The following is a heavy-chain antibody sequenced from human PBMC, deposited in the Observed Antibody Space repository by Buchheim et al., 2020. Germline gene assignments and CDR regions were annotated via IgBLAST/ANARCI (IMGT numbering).Heavy chain of an antibody. J-gene: IGHJ6*02. Sequence: QVQLQESGPGLVKPSETLSLTCTVSGGSISSYYWSWIRQPPGKGLEWIGYIYYSGSTNYNPSLKSRVTISVDTSTNQFSLKLSSVTAADTAVYYCARGGIVVVPAAAYGYYGMDVWGQGTT. CDR1: GGSISSYY. V-gene: IGHV4-59*08. D-gene: IGHD2-2*01. CDR3: ARGGIVVVPAAAYGYYGMDV. CDR2: IYYSGST.